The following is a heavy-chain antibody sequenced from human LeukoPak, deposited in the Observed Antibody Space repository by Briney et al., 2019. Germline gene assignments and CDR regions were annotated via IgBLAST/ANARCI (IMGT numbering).Heavy chain of an antibody. CDR1: GGSFSGYY. J-gene: IGHJ4*02. CDR3: ARFITMVRGALDY. D-gene: IGHD3-10*01. CDR2: INHSGST. Sequence: SETLSLTCAAYGGSFSGYYWSWIRQPPGKGLEWIGEINHSGSTNYNPSLKSRVTISVDTSKNQFSLKLSSVTAADTAVYYCARFITMVRGALDYWGQGTLVTVSS. V-gene: IGHV4-34*01.